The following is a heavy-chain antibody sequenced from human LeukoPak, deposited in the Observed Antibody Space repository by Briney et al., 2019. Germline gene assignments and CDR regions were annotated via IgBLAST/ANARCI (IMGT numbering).Heavy chain of an antibody. CDR1: GFTFISSW. J-gene: IGHJ4*02. V-gene: IGHV3-15*01. D-gene: IGHD2-2*03. Sequence: PGGSLRLSCAASGFTFISSWMTWVRQAPGKGLEWVGRIKSTHDNGETDYAAPVKSKFTISRDDSTNTLYLQMSSLRTADTAVYYCATDLNVGYCTATSCAYYWGQGTLVTVSS. CDR2: IKSTHDNGET. CDR3: ATDLNVGYCTATSCAYY.